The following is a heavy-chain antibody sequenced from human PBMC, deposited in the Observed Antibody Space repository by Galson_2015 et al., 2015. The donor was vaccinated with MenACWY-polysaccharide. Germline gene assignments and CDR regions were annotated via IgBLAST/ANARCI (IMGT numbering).Heavy chain of an antibody. J-gene: IGHJ5*02. Sequence: SEPLSLTCRVSGGSVNSVNYSWAWLRQPPGEGLEWIGFIYYNGRTNYNPPLKSRATISLDTSKNQFSLRLTSVTAADTAVYYCATEEIRGGSYGVFGPWGQGSLVTVSS. D-gene: IGHD3-10*01. CDR3: ATEEIRGGSYGVFGP. CDR1: GGSVNSVNYS. V-gene: IGHV4-61*01. CDR2: IYYNGRT.